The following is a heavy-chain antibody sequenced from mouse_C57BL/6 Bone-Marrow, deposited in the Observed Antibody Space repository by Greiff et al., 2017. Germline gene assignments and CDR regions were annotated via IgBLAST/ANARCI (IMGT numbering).Heavy chain of an antibody. Sequence: VQLKESGPELVKPGASVKISCKASGYAFSSSWMNWVKQRPGKGLEWIGRIYPGDGDTNYNGKFKGKATLTADKSSSTAYMQLSSLTSEDSAVYFCARGGWLLPAWFAYWGQGTLVTVSA. J-gene: IGHJ3*01. D-gene: IGHD2-3*01. CDR2: IYPGDGDT. CDR3: ARGGWLLPAWFAY. CDR1: GYAFSSSW. V-gene: IGHV1-82*01.